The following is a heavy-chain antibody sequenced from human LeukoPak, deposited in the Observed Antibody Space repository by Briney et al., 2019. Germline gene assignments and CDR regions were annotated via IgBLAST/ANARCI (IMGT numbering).Heavy chain of an antibody. CDR2: IIPIFGTA. CDR1: GDTFSSYA. CDR3: ARDNSVGDIAWWFDP. D-gene: IGHD3-16*02. V-gene: IGHV1-69*13. J-gene: IGHJ5*02. Sequence: ASVKVSCKASGDTFSSYAISWVRQAPGQGLEWMGGIIPIFGTANYAQKFQGRVTITADESTSTAYMELSSLRSEDTAVYYCARDNSVGDIAWWFDPWGQGTLVTVSS.